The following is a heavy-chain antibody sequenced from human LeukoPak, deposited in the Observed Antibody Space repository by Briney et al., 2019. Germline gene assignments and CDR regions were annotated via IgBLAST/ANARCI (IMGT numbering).Heavy chain of an antibody. CDR3: ARAKYSSSSQGY. Sequence: ASVKVSCKASGYTFTSDGISWVRQAPGQGLEWMGWISAYNGNTNYAQKLQGRVTTTTDTSTSTAYMELRSLRSDDTAVYYCARAKYSSSSQGYWGQGTLVTVSS. CDR1: GYTFTSDG. V-gene: IGHV1-18*01. J-gene: IGHJ4*02. CDR2: ISAYNGNT. D-gene: IGHD6-13*01.